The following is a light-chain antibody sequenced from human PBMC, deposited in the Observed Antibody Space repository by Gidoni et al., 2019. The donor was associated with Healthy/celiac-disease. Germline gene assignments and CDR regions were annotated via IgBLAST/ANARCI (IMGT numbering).Light chain of an antibody. J-gene: IGKJ5*01. CDR2: DAS. CDR3: QQRSN. Sequence: EIVWTQSPATLSLSPGERATLSCRASQSVSSYLAWYQQKPGQAPRLLIYDASNRATGIPARFSGSGSGTDFTLTISSLEPEDFAVYYCQQRSNFGQGTRLEIK. V-gene: IGKV3-11*01. CDR1: QSVSSY.